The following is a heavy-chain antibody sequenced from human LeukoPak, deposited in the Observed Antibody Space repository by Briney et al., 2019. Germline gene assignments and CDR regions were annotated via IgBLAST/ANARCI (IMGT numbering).Heavy chain of an antibody. J-gene: IGHJ4*02. CDR3: ARDLYCSGGSCYYFDY. CDR2: IIPILGIA. V-gene: IGHV1-69*04. CDR1: GGTFSSYA. D-gene: IGHD2-15*01. Sequence: SVKVSCKASGGTFSSYAISWVRQAPGQGLEWMGRIIPILGIANYAQKFQGRVTITADKSTSTAYMELSSLRSEDTAVYYCARDLYCSGGSCYYFDYWGQGTLVTVSS.